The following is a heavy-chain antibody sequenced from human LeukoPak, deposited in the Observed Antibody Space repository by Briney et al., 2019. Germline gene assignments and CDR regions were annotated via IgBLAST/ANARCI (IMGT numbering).Heavy chain of an antibody. D-gene: IGHD3-3*02. CDR2: VSPSHTTR. V-gene: IGHV1-18*01. J-gene: IGHJ3*02. Sequence: ASVKVSCRASGYTFRQYSISWVRQAPGKGLEWMGWVSPSHTTRVYAQQFQGRVTMTADTNTNTVSMELRSLRSDDTAVYFCARDYILPLETDNGDGFAIWGQGTVVSVSS. CDR3: ARDYILPLETDNGDGFAI. CDR1: GYTFRQYS.